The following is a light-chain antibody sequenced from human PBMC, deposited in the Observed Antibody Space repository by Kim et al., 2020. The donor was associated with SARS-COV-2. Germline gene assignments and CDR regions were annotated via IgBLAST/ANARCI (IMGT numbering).Light chain of an antibody. CDR1: QGISNN. CDR2: AAS. CDR3: QNYYNVRT. J-gene: IGKJ1*01. V-gene: IGKV1-27*01. Sequence: DIQMTQSPSSLSASVGDRVTITCRASQGISNNLAWYQQKPGKVPKLLIYAASTLQSGVPSRFSGSGSGTDFTLTISSLQPEDVATYYCQNYYNVRTFGQGTKVEIK.